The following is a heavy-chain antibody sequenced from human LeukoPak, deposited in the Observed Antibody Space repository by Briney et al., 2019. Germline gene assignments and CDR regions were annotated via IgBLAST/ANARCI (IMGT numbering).Heavy chain of an antibody. V-gene: IGHV4-4*02. CDR2: VNLLGST. CDR1: GGSISNTNW. Sequence: SETLSLTCGVSGGSISNTNWWTWVRQPPGKGLEWIGEVNLLGSTDYNPSLKSRVAISVDKSENHISLKLTSVTAADTAVYYCAREGGPYRPLDYSGQGTLVTVAS. J-gene: IGHJ4*02. CDR3: AREGGPYRPLDY.